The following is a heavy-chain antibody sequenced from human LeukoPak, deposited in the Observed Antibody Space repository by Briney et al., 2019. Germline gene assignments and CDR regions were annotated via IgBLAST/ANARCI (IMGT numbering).Heavy chain of an antibody. D-gene: IGHD3-10*01. V-gene: IGHV4-34*01. J-gene: IGHJ6*03. CDR1: GGSFSGYY. CDR2: INHSGST. Sequence: QPSETLSLTCAVYGGSFSGYYWSWIRQPPGKGLEWIGEINHSGSTNYNPSLKSRVTISVDTSKNQFSLKLSSVTAADTAVYYCARGRGNYYGSGSYYAPYYYYYYMDVWGKGTTVTVSS. CDR3: ARGRGNYYGSGSYYAPYYYYYYMDV.